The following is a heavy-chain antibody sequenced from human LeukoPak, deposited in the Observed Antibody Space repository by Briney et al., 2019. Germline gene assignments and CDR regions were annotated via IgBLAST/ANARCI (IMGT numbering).Heavy chain of an antibody. D-gene: IGHD3-16*01. J-gene: IGHJ4*02. CDR3: AKVGRGDHTWGSYYCDH. CDR2: ISSSGST. CDR1: GDSSRSYQ. V-gene: IGHV4-59*01. Sequence: SETLSLTCTVSGDSSRSYQWSWLRQPPGKGLEWIGYISSSGSTSYNPSLKSRLTISVDMSKSQFSLKLTSVTAADTAVYYCAKVGRGDHTWGSYYCDHWGQGTLVSVSS.